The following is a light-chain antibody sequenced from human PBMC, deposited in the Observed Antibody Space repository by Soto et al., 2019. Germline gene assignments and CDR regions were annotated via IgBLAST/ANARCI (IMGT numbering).Light chain of an antibody. CDR2: EVS. V-gene: IGLV2-14*01. CDR1: SSDVGGYNY. CDR3: ISYTSSSNLV. Sequence: QSALTQPASVSGSPGQSITISCTGTSSDVGGYNYVSWYQQHPGKAPKLMIYEVSDRPSGVSNRFSGAKSGNTASLTISGLQAEDEADYYCISYTSSSNLVSGGRTKLTVL. J-gene: IGLJ3*02.